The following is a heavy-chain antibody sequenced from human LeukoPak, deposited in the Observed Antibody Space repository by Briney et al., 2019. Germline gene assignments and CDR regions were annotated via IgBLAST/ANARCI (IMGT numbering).Heavy chain of an antibody. CDR2: IWYDGSNK. D-gene: IGHD5-18*01. V-gene: IGHV3-33*06. J-gene: IGHJ3*02. CDR3: AKDRQVRSYGFLAAFDI. CDR1: GFTFSSYG. Sequence: PGRSLRLSCAASGFTFSSYGMHWVRQAPGKGLEWVAVIWYDGSNKYYADSVKGRFTISRDNSKNTLYLQMNSLRAEDTAVYYCAKDRQVRSYGFLAAFDIWGQGTMVTVSS.